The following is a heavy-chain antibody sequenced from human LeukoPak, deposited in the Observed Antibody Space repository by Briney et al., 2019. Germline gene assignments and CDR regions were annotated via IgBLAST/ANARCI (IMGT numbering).Heavy chain of an antibody. Sequence: GGSLRLSCAASGFIVSQNYMSWVRQAPGKVLEWVSVIFRGDDTNYVDSVKGRFTIFRDNSKNTLYLQMNSLTAEDTAVYYCARHVWFGEHNGHENWFDPWGQGTLVIVSS. CDR3: ARHVWFGEHNGHENWFDP. CDR2: IFRGDDT. D-gene: IGHD3-10*01. J-gene: IGHJ5*02. CDR1: GFIVSQNY. V-gene: IGHV3-66*04.